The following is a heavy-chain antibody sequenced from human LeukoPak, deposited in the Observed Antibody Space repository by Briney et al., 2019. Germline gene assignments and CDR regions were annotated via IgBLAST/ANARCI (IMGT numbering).Heavy chain of an antibody. CDR1: GGSISSGSYY. CDR2: IYTSGST. D-gene: IGHD3-10*01. CDR3: AREVLDY. J-gene: IGHJ4*02. Sequence: SETLSLTCTVSGGSISSGSYYWSWIRQPAGKGLEWIGRIYTSGSTNYNPSLKSRVTISVDTSKNQFSLKLSSVTAADTAVYYCAREVLDYWGQGTLVAVSS. V-gene: IGHV4-61*02.